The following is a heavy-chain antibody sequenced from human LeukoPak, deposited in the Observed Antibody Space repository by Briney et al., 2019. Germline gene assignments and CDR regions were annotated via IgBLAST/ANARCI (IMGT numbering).Heavy chain of an antibody. CDR1: GFTFSSYE. CDR2: ISSSGSTI. J-gene: IGHJ6*04. V-gene: IGHV3-48*03. CDR3: ARDLWVRGDRYGMDV. Sequence: PGGSLRLSCAASGFTFSSYEMNWVRQAPGKGLEWVSYISSSGSTIYYADSVKGRFTISRGNAKNSLYLQMNSLRAEDTAVYYCARDLWVRGDRYGMDVWGKGTTVTVSS. D-gene: IGHD3-10*01.